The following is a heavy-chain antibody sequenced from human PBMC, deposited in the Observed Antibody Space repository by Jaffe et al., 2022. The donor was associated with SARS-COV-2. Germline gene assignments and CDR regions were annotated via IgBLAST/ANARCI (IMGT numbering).Heavy chain of an antibody. CDR3: ARAVWGYSLDY. V-gene: IGHV4-61*02. D-gene: IGHD4-4*01. CDR1: GGSISSGSYY. CDR2: IYTSGST. Sequence: QVQLQESGPGLVKPSQTLSLTCTVSGGSISSGSYYWSWIRQPAGKGLEWIGRIYTSGSTNYNPSLKSRVTISVDTSKNQFSLKLSSVTAADTAVYYCARAVWGYSLDYWGQGTLVTVSS. J-gene: IGHJ4*02.